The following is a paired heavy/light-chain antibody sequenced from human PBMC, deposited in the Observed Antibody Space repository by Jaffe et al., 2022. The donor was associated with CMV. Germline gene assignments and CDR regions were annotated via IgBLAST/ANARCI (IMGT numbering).Heavy chain of an antibody. D-gene: IGHD1-26*01. J-gene: IGHJ6*02. CDR1: GGTFSSYA. V-gene: IGHV1-69*01. CDR2: IIPIFGTA. CDR3: ASSRGSGSYYDYYYGMDV. Sequence: QVQLVQSGAEVKKPGSSVKVSCKASGGTFSSYAISWVRQAPGQGLEWMGGIIPIFGTANYAQKFQGRVTITADESTSTAYMELSSLRSEDTAVYYCASSRGSGSYYDYYYGMDVWGQGTTVTVSS.
Light chain of an antibody. J-gene: IGKJ2*01. V-gene: IGKV1-12*01. CDR3: QQANSFPHT. Sequence: DIQMTQSPSSVSASVGDRVTITCRASQGISSWLAWYQQKPGKAPKLLIYAASSLQSGVPSRFSGSGSGTDFTLTISSLQPEDFATYYCQQANSFPHTFGQGTKLEIK. CDR2: AAS. CDR1: QGISSW.